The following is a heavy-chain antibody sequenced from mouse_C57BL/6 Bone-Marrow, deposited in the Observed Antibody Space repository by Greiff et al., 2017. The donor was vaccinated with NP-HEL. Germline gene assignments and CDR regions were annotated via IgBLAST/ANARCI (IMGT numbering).Heavy chain of an antibody. CDR1: GYSITSGYY. Sequence: EVQRVESGPGLVKPSQSLSLTCSVTGYSITSGYYWNWIRQFPGTILEWMGYISYDGSNKYNPSLKNRISIARDTSKNQFYLKLNSVTTEDTATYNCARGGGYYDEDYRGQGTTLTVAT. V-gene: IGHV3-6*01. CDR3: ARGGGYYDEDY. CDR2: ISYDGSN. D-gene: IGHD2-3*01. J-gene: IGHJ2*01.